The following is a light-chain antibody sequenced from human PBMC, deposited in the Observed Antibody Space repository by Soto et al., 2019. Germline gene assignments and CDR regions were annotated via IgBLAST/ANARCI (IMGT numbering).Light chain of an antibody. CDR3: QHYGSSRWT. J-gene: IGKJ1*01. V-gene: IGKV3-20*01. CDR2: GAS. CDR1: QSISSSY. Sequence: EIVLTQSPGTLSLSPGERATLSCRASQSISSSYLNWYQQKPGQAPRLLIHGASSRATGIPDRFSGSGSGTDFTLTLSGLEPEDFAVYYCQHYGSSRWTFGQGTKVEI.